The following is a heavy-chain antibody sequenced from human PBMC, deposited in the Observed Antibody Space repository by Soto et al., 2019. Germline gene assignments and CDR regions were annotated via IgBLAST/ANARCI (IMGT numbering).Heavy chain of an antibody. D-gene: IGHD5-12*01. V-gene: IGHV4-59*01. J-gene: IGHJ6*02. CDR1: GGSISNYY. CDR2: IYYSGST. Sequence: PSETLSLTCNVSGGSISNYYWNWIRQPPGKRLEWIGYIYYSGSTNYNPSLKSRVTISVDTSKNQFSLKLSSVTAADTAVYYCARGGDGYNYAYYYYGMDVWGQGTTVTVSS. CDR3: ARGGDGYNYAYYYYGMDV.